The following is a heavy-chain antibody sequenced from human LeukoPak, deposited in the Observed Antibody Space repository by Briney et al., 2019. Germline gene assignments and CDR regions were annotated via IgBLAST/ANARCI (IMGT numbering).Heavy chain of an antibody. CDR1: GFTVSSNY. CDR3: ARDGSGTPFDAFDI. D-gene: IGHD3-10*01. Sequence: GGSLRLSCAASGFTVSSNYMSWVRQAPGKGLEWVSVIYSGGSTYYADSVKGRFTISRDNSKNTLYLQMNSLRAEDTAVYYCARDGSGTPFDAFDIWGQGTMVTVSS. J-gene: IGHJ3*02. V-gene: IGHV3-53*01. CDR2: IYSGGST.